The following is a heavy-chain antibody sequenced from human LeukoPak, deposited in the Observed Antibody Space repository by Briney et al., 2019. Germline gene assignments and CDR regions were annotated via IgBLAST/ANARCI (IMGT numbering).Heavy chain of an antibody. J-gene: IGHJ6*03. V-gene: IGHV4-61*02. CDR1: GGSINSGSYY. CDR2: IYTSGST. CDR3: ARGSRFGDPGGYYYYMDV. D-gene: IGHD3-10*01. Sequence: MASETLSLTCTVSGGSINSGSYYWNWIRQPAGKGLEWIGRIYTSGSTNYNPSLKSRVTISVDTSKNQFSLKLGSVTAADTAVYYCARGSRFGDPGGYYYYMDVWGKGTTVTISS.